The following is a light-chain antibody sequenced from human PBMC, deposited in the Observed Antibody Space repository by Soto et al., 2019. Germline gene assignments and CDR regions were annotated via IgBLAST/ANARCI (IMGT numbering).Light chain of an antibody. CDR1: SSDVGGYNS. J-gene: IGLJ1*01. V-gene: IGLV2-14*01. Sequence: QSALTQPASVSGSPGQSITISCTGTSSDVGGYNSVSWYQQHPGKAPKLMIYEVSNRPSGVSNRFSGSKSGNTASLTISGLRAEDEAHYYCSSYTTSSTLLYVFGTGTKLTVL. CDR3: SSYTTSSTLLYV. CDR2: EVS.